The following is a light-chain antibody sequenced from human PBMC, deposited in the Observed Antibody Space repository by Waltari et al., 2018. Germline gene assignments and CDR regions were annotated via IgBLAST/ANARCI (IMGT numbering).Light chain of an antibody. Sequence: EIVMTQSPATLSVSPGERATLSCRASQSINSNVAWYRQKPGQAPRLLSYGASARATGIPVRFSGSGYGTEFTLTISSLQSDDFGVYYCQQYNNWPRTFGQGTKVEI. V-gene: IGKV3-15*01. CDR3: QQYNNWPRT. CDR1: QSINSN. J-gene: IGKJ1*01. CDR2: GAS.